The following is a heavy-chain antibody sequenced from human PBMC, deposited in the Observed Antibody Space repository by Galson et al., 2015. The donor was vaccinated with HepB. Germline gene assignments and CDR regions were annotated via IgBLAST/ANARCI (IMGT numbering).Heavy chain of an antibody. CDR1: GGSISSYY. Sequence: ETLSLTCTVSGGSISSYYWSWIRQPPGKGLEWIGYIYYSGSTNYNPSLKSRVTISVDTSKNQFSLKLSSVTAADTAVYYCARAVTIFGVVILTYFDYWGQGTLVTVSS. CDR2: IYYSGST. CDR3: ARAVTIFGVVILTYFDY. D-gene: IGHD3-3*01. V-gene: IGHV4-59*01. J-gene: IGHJ4*02.